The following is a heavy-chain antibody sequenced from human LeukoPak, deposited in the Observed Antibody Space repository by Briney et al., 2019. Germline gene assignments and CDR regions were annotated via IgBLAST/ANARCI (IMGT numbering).Heavy chain of an antibody. CDR3: ARDGGWLQTQNHYYYHGMDV. CDR1: GGTFSPYA. V-gene: IGHV1-69*04. Sequence: ASVKVSCKASGGTFSPYAITRVQQAPGPGLEWMGRILPIFDMANYAQKFQGRVTITADTSTRTAYMELGSLRSDDTAVYYCARDGGWLQTQNHYYYHGMDVWGQGTTVTVSS. D-gene: IGHD5-24*01. CDR2: ILPIFDMA. J-gene: IGHJ6*02.